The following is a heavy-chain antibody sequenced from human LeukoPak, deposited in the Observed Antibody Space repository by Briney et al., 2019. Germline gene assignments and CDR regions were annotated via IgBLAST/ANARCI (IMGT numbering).Heavy chain of an antibody. J-gene: IGHJ3*02. CDR2: IYYSGST. Sequence: PSETLSLTCTVSGGSISSYYWSWIREPPGKGLEWSGYIYYSGSTNYNPSLKSRVTISVDTSKNQFSLKLSSVTAADTAVYYCARSRTAMVNDAFDIWGQGTMVTVSS. CDR1: GGSISSYY. CDR3: ARSRTAMVNDAFDI. V-gene: IGHV4-59*01. D-gene: IGHD5-18*01.